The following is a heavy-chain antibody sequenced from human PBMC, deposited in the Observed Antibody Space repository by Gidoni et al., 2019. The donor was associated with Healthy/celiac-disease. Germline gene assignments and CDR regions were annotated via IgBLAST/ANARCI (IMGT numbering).Heavy chain of an antibody. CDR1: GGSFSGYY. V-gene: IGHV4-34*01. D-gene: IGHD2-15*01. Sequence: QVQLQQWGAGLLKPSETLSLTCAVYGGSFSGYYWSWIRQPPGKGLEWIGEINHSGSTNYNPSLKSRVTISVDTSKNQFSLKLSSVTAADTAVYYCASRRYCSGGSCYHLDYWGQGTLVTVSS. J-gene: IGHJ4*02. CDR2: INHSGST. CDR3: ASRRYCSGGSCYHLDY.